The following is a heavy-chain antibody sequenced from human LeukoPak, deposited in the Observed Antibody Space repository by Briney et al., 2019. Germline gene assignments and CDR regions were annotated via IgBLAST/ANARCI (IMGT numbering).Heavy chain of an antibody. CDR2: IYRGGST. CDR3: AKDRSSSWSFDY. D-gene: IGHD6-13*01. Sequence: GGSLRLSCAASGFTVGSNYMSWVRQAPGKGLEWVSIIYRGGSTNYADSVRGRFTISRDNSENMLYLQMNSLRAEDTAVYYCAKDRSSSWSFDYWGQGTLVTVSS. CDR1: GFTVGSNY. V-gene: IGHV3-66*02. J-gene: IGHJ4*02.